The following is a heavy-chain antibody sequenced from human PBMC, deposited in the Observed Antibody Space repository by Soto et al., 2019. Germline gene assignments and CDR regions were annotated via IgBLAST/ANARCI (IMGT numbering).Heavy chain of an antibody. V-gene: IGHV1-69*05. CDR3: ATVDTAKYYYYYGMDV. J-gene: IGHJ6*02. CDR2: IIPIFGTA. D-gene: IGHD5-18*01. Sequence: QVQLVQSGAEVKKPGSSVKVSCKASGGTFSSYAISWVRQAPGQGLEWMGGIIPIFGTANYAQKFQGRVTITXXEXTXXAYMELSSLRSEDTAVYYCATVDTAKYYYYYGMDVWGQGTTVTVSS. CDR1: GGTFSSYA.